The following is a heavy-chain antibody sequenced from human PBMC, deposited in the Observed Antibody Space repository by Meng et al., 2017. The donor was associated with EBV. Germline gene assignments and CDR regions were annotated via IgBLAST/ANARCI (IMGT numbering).Heavy chain of an antibody. CDR1: GFPFRGSA. J-gene: IGHJ4*02. CDR2: IRSKANSYAT. CDR3: TRLDGSYIYY. D-gene: IGHD1-26*01. V-gene: IGHV3-73*02. Sequence: EVWCVGSGGGLVQPGGSLKLSCAALGFPFRGSAMHWVRQASGKGLEWVGRIRSKANSYATAYAASVKGRFTISRDDSKNTAYLQMNSLKTEDTAVYYCTRLDGSYIYYWGQGTLVTVSS.